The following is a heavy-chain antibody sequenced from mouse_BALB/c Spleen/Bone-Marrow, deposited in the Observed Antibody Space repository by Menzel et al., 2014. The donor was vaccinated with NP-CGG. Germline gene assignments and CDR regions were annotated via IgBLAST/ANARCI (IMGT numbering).Heavy chain of an antibody. CDR1: GYAISSYW. J-gene: IGHJ2*01. CDR3: ARGRGWYLDY. CDR2: IYPGDGDT. Sequence: QVQLQQSGAELVRPGSSVKISCKASGYAISSYWMNWVKQRPGLGLEWIGQIYPGDGDTNYNGKFKGKATLTADKSSSTAYMQISSLTSEDSAVYFCARGRGWYLDYWGQGTTLTVSS. D-gene: IGHD2-3*01. V-gene: IGHV1-80*01.